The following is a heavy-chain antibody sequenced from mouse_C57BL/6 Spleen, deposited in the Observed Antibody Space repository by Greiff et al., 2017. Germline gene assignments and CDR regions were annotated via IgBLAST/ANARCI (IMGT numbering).Heavy chain of an antibody. J-gene: IGHJ2*01. V-gene: IGHV5-4*01. CDR2: ISDGGSYT. Sequence: EVKLMESGGGLVKPGGSLKLSCAASGFTFSSYAMSWVRQTPEKRLEWVATISDGGSYTYYPDNVKGRFTISRDNAKNNLYLQMSHLKSEDTAMYYCAREGGLSYYFDYWGQGTTLTVSS. CDR3: AREGGLSYYFDY. CDR1: GFTFSSYA.